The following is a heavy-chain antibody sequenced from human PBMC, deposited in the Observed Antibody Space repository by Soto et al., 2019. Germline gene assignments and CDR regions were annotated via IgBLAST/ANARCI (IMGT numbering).Heavy chain of an antibody. J-gene: IGHJ6*02. CDR3: ARAPGYCSGGSCYGYYYGMEV. D-gene: IGHD2-15*01. CDR1: GGSISSGGYS. V-gene: IGHV4-30-2*01. CDR2: IYHSGST. Sequence: PSETLSLTCAVSGGSISSGGYSWSWIRQPPGKGLEWIGYIYHSGSTYYNPSLKSRVTISVDRSKNQFSLKLSSVTAADTAVYYCARAPGYCSGGSCYGYYYGMEVWGQGTTVTVS.